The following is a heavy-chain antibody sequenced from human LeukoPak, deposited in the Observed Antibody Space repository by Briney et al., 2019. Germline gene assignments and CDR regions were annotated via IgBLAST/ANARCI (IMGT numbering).Heavy chain of an antibody. CDR1: GFTFRTYW. J-gene: IGHJ4*02. CDR3: AKDGGLWVSAHWGDS. Sequence: GGSLRLSCAASGFTFRTYWMSWVRQAPGKGLEWVANIKQDGSEKNYVDSVKGRFTISRDNTKNSLYLQMNSLRAEDTAVYYCAKDGGLWVSAHWGDSWGRGTLVTVSS. CDR2: IKQDGSEK. D-gene: IGHD7-27*01. V-gene: IGHV3-7*03.